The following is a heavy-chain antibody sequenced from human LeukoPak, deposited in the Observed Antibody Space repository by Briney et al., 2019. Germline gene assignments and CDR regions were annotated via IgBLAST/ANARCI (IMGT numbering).Heavy chain of an antibody. CDR2: INPNSGGT. V-gene: IGHV1-2*02. CDR3: ARGHCSGGSCYGWFDP. D-gene: IGHD2-15*01. Sequence: ASVKVSCKASGYTFTNNDINWVRQATGQGLEWMGWINPNSGGTNYAQKFQGRVTMTRDTSISTAYMELSRLRSDDTAVYYCARGHCSGGSCYGWFDPWGQGTLVTVSS. J-gene: IGHJ5*02. CDR1: GYTFTNND.